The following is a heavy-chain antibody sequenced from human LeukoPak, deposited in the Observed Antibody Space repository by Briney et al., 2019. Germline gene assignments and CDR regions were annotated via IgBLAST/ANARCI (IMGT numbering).Heavy chain of an antibody. CDR2: IYPGDSDT. CDR3: ARGKQQLVELDY. J-gene: IGHJ4*02. D-gene: IGHD6-13*01. Sequence: GASLKISCKGSGYSFTSYWIAWVRQMPRKGLEWMGIIYPGDSDTRYSPSFQGQVTISADKSISTAYLQWSSLKASDTALYYCARGKQQLVELDYWGQGALVTVSS. CDR1: GYSFTSYW. V-gene: IGHV5-51*01.